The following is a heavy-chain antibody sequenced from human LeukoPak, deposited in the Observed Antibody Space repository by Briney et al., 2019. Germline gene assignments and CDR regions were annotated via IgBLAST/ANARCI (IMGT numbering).Heavy chain of an antibody. V-gene: IGHV3-23*01. J-gene: IGHJ6*03. Sequence: PGGSLRLSCAASGFTFSSYAMSWVRQAPGKGLEWVSVISGSGGSTYYADSVKGRFTISRDNSKNTLYLQMNSLRAEDTAVYYCAKSGGWSASRYCSSTSCYTGFYYYYMDVWGKGTTVTVSS. CDR2: ISGSGGST. D-gene: IGHD2-2*02. CDR3: AKSGGWSASRYCSSTSCYTGFYYYYMDV. CDR1: GFTFSSYA.